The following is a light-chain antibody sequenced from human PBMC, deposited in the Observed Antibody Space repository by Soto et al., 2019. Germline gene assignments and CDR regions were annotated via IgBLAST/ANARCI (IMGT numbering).Light chain of an antibody. Sequence: DIKMTQSPSTLSASVGDGVTITCRASQSISNRLACYQQEPGKAPKYLIYDASSLDSGAPSRFSGSGSGTEFTLTISSLQPDDFATYYCQQYSSYSGFGQGTKV. J-gene: IGKJ1*01. CDR2: DAS. V-gene: IGKV1-5*01. CDR1: QSISNR. CDR3: QQYSSYSG.